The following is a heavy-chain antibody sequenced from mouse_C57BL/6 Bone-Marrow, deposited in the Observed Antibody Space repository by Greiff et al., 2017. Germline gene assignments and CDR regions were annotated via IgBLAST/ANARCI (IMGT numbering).Heavy chain of an antibody. CDR1: GYTFTDYE. V-gene: IGHV1-15*01. CDR3: TRCPSYYYGSYYFDY. Sequence: VQLQQSGAELVRPGASVTLSCKASGYTFTDYEMHWVKQTPVHGLEWIGAIDPETGGTAYNQKFKGKAILTADKSSSTAYMELRSLTSEDSAVYYCTRCPSYYYGSYYFDYWGQGTTLTVSS. J-gene: IGHJ2*01. CDR2: IDPETGGT. D-gene: IGHD1-1*01.